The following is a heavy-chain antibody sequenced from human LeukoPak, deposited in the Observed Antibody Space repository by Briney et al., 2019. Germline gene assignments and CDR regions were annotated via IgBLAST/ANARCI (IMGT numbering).Heavy chain of an antibody. V-gene: IGHV3-30-3*01. Sequence: SGGSLRLSCAASGFTLSSYAMHWVRQAPGKGLEWVAVISYDGSNKYYADSVKGRFTISRDNSKNTLYLQMNSLRAEDTAVYYCAREEYDSSGYGLRNWFDPWGQGTLVTVSS. J-gene: IGHJ5*02. D-gene: IGHD3-22*01. CDR2: ISYDGSNK. CDR3: AREEYDSSGYGLRNWFDP. CDR1: GFTLSSYA.